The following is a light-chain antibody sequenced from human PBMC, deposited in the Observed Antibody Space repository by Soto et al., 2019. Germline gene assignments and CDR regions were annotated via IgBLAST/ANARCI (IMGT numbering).Light chain of an antibody. Sequence: QSVLTQPASVSGSPGQSITISCTGTSSDVGSYNFFSWYQQYPGKVPKWMIYEGTKRPSGVSNRFSGSKSGNTASLTISGLQAEDEADYYCFSYAGSNYVFGTGTKVTVL. CDR2: EGT. CDR3: FSYAGSNYV. V-gene: IGLV2-23*01. J-gene: IGLJ1*01. CDR1: SSDVGSYNF.